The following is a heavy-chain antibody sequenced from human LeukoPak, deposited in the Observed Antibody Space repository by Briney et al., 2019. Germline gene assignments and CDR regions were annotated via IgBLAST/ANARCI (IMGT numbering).Heavy chain of an antibody. Sequence: ASVKVSCKASGYTFSTYGISWVRQAPGQGLEWLGWISGHNDNANYVQEFQDRVTMTTDTSTTTAYMELRSLTSDDTAVYFCARYLGHSSGSKRGFDYWGQGTLVTVSS. CDR3: ARYLGHSSGSKRGFDY. CDR2: ISGHNDNA. D-gene: IGHD6-19*01. V-gene: IGHV1-18*01. CDR1: GYTFSTYG. J-gene: IGHJ4*02.